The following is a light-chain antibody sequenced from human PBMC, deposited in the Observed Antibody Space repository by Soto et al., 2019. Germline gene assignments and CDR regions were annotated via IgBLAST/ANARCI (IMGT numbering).Light chain of an antibody. CDR3: QQYNSYPWT. CDR1: QSVSYN. J-gene: IGKJ1*01. Sequence: EIVMTQSPATLSVSPGERVTLSCRASQSVSYNLAWYQQKPGQAPRLLIYGPSTRATGIPARFSGSGSGTEFTLTISSLQSEDFATYYCQQYNSYPWTFGQGTKVDIK. V-gene: IGKV3-15*01. CDR2: GPS.